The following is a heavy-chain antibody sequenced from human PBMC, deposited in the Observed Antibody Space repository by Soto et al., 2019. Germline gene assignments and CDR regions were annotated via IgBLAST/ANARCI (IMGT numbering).Heavy chain of an antibody. J-gene: IGHJ5*01. D-gene: IGHD4-17*01. V-gene: IGHV4-30-4*01. CDR3: ATVMHDYGINWVDS. CDR2: IYYTGTT. CDR1: SGSISSDKYY. Sequence: QVQLQESGPGLVKPSQTLSLTCSVSSGSISSDKYYWTWIRQSPGRGLEWIGHIYYTGTTHYNPSVTSRVTIFLDKSRDQFSLRLTSVTAADTGIYYCATVMHDYGINWVDSWGQGTLVTVSS.